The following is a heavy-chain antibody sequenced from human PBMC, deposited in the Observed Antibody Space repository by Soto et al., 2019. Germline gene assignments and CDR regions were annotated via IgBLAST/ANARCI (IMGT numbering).Heavy chain of an antibody. CDR1: GFTFINYA. CDR3: ARKVLGSTSRPDWWYFDL. Sequence: EVQLLESGGGLVQPGGSLRLSCVGSGFTFINYAMNWVRQTPGKGLEWVSTISGGGDRTFDADTVKGRFTTSRDNSKNTVNLQMNSPRADDTAVYYCARKVLGSTSRPDWWYFDLWGRGTLVTVSS. CDR2: ISGGGDRT. J-gene: IGHJ2*01. V-gene: IGHV3-23*01. D-gene: IGHD2-2*01.